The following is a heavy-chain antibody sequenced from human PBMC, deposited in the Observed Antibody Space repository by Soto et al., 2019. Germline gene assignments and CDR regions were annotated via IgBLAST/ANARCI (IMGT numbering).Heavy chain of an antibody. D-gene: IGHD6-13*01. CDR2: INTGNGNT. J-gene: IGHJ4*02. V-gene: IGHV1-3*04. CDR3: ERDWHSSSWLY. Sequence: ASVKVSCKASGYTFTSYAIHWVRQAPGERLEWMGWINTGNGNTKYSQKFQGRVTITRDTSASTAYMELSSLRSEDTAVYYCERDWHSSSWLYWGQGTLVTVSS. CDR1: GYTFTSYA.